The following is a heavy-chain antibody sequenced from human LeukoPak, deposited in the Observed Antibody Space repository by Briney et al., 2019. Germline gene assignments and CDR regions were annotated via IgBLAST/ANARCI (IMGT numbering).Heavy chain of an antibody. Sequence: ASVKVSCKASGYTFTTYNINWVRQAPGQGLEWMGWISGYNGNTNYAQKFQGRVTMTRDTSISTAYMELSRLRSDDTAVYYCARGVSYWFDPWGQGTLVTVSS. D-gene: IGHD3-16*02. V-gene: IGHV1-18*01. CDR2: ISGYNGNT. CDR1: GYTFTTYN. CDR3: ARGVSYWFDP. J-gene: IGHJ5*02.